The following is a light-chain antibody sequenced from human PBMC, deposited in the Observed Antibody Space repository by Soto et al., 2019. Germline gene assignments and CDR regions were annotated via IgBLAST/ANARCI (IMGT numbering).Light chain of an antibody. V-gene: IGLV4-69*01. CDR3: QTWSTDIRV. J-gene: IGLJ3*02. Sequence: QSVLTQPPSASASLGASVTLTCTLSSGHNSYAIAWHQQQPEKGPRYLMKLNSDGSHSKGDGIPDRFSGSSSGAERYLTISSLQSDDEADYYCQTWSTDIRVFGGGTKVTVL. CDR1: SGHNSYA. CDR2: LNSDGSH.